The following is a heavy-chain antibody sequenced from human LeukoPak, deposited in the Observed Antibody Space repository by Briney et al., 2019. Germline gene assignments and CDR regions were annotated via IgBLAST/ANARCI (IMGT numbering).Heavy chain of an antibody. V-gene: IGHV1-2*02. CDR2: INPNSGGT. J-gene: IGHJ4*02. D-gene: IGHD5-18*01. CDR1: GYTFTDYF. CDR3: ARDPGYSSPRGDY. Sequence: ASVKVSCKASGYTFTDYFMHWVRQAPGQGLEWMGWINPNSGGTHYAQKFQGRVTMTRDTSISTAYMELCRLRSDDTAVYYCARDPGYSSPRGDYWGQGTLVTVSS.